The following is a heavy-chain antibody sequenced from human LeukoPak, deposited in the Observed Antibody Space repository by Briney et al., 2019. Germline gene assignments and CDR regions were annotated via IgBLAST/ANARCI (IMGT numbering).Heavy chain of an antibody. V-gene: IGHV3-21*01. CDR1: GFTFSSYS. Sequence: PGGSLRLSCAASGFTFSSYSMNWVRQAPGKGLEWVSSISSSSSYIYYADSVKGRFTISRDNAKNSLYLQMNSLRAEDTAVYYCATGYCSSTSCPDYWGQGTLVTVSS. J-gene: IGHJ4*02. CDR2: ISSSSSYI. D-gene: IGHD2-2*01. CDR3: ATGYCSSTSCPDY.